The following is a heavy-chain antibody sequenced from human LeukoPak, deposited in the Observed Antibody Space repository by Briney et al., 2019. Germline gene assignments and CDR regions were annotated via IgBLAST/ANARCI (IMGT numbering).Heavy chain of an antibody. CDR2: IYSGGGT. J-gene: IGHJ4*02. V-gene: IGHV3-66*01. D-gene: IGHD3-22*01. Sequence: GGSLRLSCAASGFTVSSSYMNWVRQAPGKGLEWISLIYSGGGTYYADSVKGRFTISRDNSKNTLYLQMNSLRAEDTAVYYCARNYYDSSAYYYFDYWGQGTLVTVSS. CDR3: ARNYYDSSAYYYFDY. CDR1: GFTVSSSY.